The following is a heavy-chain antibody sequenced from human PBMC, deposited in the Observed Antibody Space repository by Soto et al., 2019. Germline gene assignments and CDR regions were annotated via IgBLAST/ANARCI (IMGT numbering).Heavy chain of an antibody. V-gene: IGHV1-2*04. D-gene: IGHD6-13*01. Sequence: GASVKVSCKASGYTFTGYYTHCVRQAPGQGLEWMGWINPNSGGTNYAQKFQGWVTMTRDTSISTAYMELSRLRSDDTAVYYCARTQGYSSSWYFDYWGQGPLVTVSS. CDR3: ARTQGYSSSWYFDY. CDR1: GYTFTGYY. J-gene: IGHJ4*02. CDR2: INPNSGGT.